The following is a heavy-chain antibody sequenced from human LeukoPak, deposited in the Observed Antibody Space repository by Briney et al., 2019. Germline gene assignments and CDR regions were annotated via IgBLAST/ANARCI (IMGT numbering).Heavy chain of an antibody. CDR2: IYYSGST. J-gene: IGHJ5*02. Sequence: PSETLSLTCTVSGGSIITRSYYWGWLRQPPGKGLEWIGSIYYSGSTYYNPSLRSRVTISVDTSKNQFSLKLSSVTAADTAVYYCAVDWFDPWGQGTLVTVSS. CDR3: AVDWFDP. V-gene: IGHV4-39*01. CDR1: GGSIITRSYY.